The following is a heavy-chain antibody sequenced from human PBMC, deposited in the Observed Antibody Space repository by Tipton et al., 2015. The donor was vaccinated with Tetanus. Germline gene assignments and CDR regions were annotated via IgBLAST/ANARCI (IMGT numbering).Heavy chain of an antibody. D-gene: IGHD7-27*01. CDR3: ARGGKLGLGYFDL. V-gene: IGHV4-4*07. CDR2: FYTTGST. Sequence: SLTCNVSGDSISSYYWNWIRQPAGKGLEWIGRFYTTGSTIYNPSLRSRVTMSVDTSKNQFSLTLSSVTAADTAVYYCARGGKLGLGYFDLWGRGTLVTVSS. J-gene: IGHJ2*01. CDR1: GDSISSYY.